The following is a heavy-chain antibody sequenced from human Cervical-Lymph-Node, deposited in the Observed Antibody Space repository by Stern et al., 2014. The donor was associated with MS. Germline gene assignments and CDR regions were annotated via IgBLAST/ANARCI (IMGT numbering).Heavy chain of an antibody. CDR1: GYTFTSHG. CDR3: ARDTSGWYGDY. D-gene: IGHD6-19*01. J-gene: IGHJ4*02. V-gene: IGHV1-18*01. Sequence: QLVQSGAEVKKPGASVKVSCRTSGYTFTSHGITWVRQAPGQGLEWMGWISVYTGHTNYAKRFQGRVTMTKDTYRDTVYMELRSLRSDDTAMYYCARDTSGWYGDYWGQGTLVTVSS. CDR2: ISVYTGHT.